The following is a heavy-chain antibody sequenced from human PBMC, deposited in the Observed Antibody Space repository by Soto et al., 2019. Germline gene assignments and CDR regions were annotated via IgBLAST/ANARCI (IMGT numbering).Heavy chain of an antibody. Sequence: ASVKVSCKASGYTFTNYYIHWVRQAPGRGLEWMGWINPNTGGTNSAQKLHGRVTMTRAASISTAYMELSRLTSDDTAVYSCAGGISHKYCNGDSCYALGAFDIWGQETGVKVSS. V-gene: IGHV1-2*02. D-gene: IGHD2-21*01. CDR3: AGGISHKYCNGDSCYALGAFDI. CDR2: INPNTGGT. CDR1: GYTFTNYY. J-gene: IGHJ3*02.